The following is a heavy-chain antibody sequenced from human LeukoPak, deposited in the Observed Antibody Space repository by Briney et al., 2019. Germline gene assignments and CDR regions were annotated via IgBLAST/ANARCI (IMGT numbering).Heavy chain of an antibody. J-gene: IGHJ4*02. CDR3: ARGPPAMDDSSGYYYDY. CDR2: ISYDGSNK. Sequence: GGSLRLSCAASGFTVSSNYMSWVRQAPGKGLEWVAVISYDGSNKYYADSVKGRFTISRDNSKNTLYLQMNSLRAEDTAVYYCARGPPAMDDSSGYYYDYWGQGTLVTVSS. D-gene: IGHD3-22*01. V-gene: IGHV3-30*03. CDR1: GFTVSSNY.